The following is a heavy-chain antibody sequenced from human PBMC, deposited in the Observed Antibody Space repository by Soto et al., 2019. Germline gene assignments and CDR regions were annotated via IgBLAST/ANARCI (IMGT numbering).Heavy chain of an antibody. Sequence: EVQLLESGGGLVQPGGSLRLSCAASGFTFSNYVMTWVRQAPGKGLEWVSAISGSGGNTYYADSVKGRFTISRDNSKNTLYLQMNSLRAEDTAVYYCAKLGRYYDSSGYYHWGQGTLVTVSS. D-gene: IGHD3-22*01. CDR1: GFTFSNYV. J-gene: IGHJ4*02. V-gene: IGHV3-23*01. CDR2: ISGSGGNT. CDR3: AKLGRYYDSSGYYH.